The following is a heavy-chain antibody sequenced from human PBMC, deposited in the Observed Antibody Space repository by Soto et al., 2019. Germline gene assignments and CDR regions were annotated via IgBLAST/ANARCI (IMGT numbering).Heavy chain of an antibody. V-gene: IGHV4-39*01. CDR2: IYYSGST. Sequence: QLQLQESGPGLVKPSETLSLTCTVSGGSISSSSYYWGWIRQPPGKGLEWIGSIYYSGSTYYNPSLQSRVTISVDTSKNQFSLKLSSVTAADTAVYYCARHGVPRGAGGFWFDPWGQGTLVTVSS. D-gene: IGHD3-10*01. CDR1: GGSISSSSYY. J-gene: IGHJ5*02. CDR3: ARHGVPRGAGGFWFDP.